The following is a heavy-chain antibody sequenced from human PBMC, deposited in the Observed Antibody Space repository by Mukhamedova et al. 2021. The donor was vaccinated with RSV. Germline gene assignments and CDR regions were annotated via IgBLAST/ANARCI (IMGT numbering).Heavy chain of an antibody. Sequence: WSWIRQPPGKGLEWIGYIYYSGSTNYNPSLKSRVTISVDTSKNQFSLKLSSVTAADTAVYYCARQSSSWYDWGQGTLVTVSS. CDR2: IYYSGST. V-gene: IGHV4-59*08. J-gene: IGHJ4*02. CDR3: ARQSSSWYD. D-gene: IGHD6-13*01.